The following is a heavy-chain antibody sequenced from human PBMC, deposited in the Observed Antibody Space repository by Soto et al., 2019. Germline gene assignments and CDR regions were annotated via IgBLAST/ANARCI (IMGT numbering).Heavy chain of an antibody. CDR1: GYTFTSYA. CDR2: INAGNGNT. Sequence: ASVKVSFKASGYTFTSYAMHWVRQAPGQRLEWTGWINAGNGNTKYSQKIQGRVTITRDTSASTAYMELSSLISEDTAVYYCVCYSEPLANYYDSSGYYPMFDYWGQGTLVTVSS. CDR3: VCYSEPLANYYDSSGYYPMFDY. V-gene: IGHV1-3*01. J-gene: IGHJ4*02. D-gene: IGHD3-22*01.